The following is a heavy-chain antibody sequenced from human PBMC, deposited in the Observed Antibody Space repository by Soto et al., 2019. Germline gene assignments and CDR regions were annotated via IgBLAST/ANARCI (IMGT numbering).Heavy chain of an antibody. D-gene: IGHD2-8*01. V-gene: IGHV3-30*18. J-gene: IGHJ6*02. Sequence: GGSLRLSCAASGFTFSSYGMHWVRQAPGKGLEWVAVISYDGSNKYYADSVKGRFTISRDNSKNTLYLQMNSLRAEDTAVYYCAKDRVLMVYRYYYGMDVWGQGTTVTVSS. CDR1: GFTFSSYG. CDR3: AKDRVLMVYRYYYGMDV. CDR2: ISYDGSNK.